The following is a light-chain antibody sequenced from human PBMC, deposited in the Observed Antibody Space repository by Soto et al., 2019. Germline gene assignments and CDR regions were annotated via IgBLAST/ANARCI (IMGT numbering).Light chain of an antibody. CDR1: SSNIGSNT. CDR3: ATWDDSLNGRV. Sequence: QSALTQPPSASGTPGQRVTISCSGSSSNIGSNTVNWYQQLPGTAPKLFIYTNNQRPSGVPDRFSGSKSGTSASLAISGLQSEDEADYYCATWDDSLNGRVFGGGTKLTVL. CDR2: TNN. J-gene: IGLJ1*01. V-gene: IGLV1-44*01.